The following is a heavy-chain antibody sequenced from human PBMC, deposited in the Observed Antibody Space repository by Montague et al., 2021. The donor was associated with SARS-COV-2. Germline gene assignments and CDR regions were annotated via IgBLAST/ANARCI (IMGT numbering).Heavy chain of an antibody. J-gene: IGHJ4*02. D-gene: IGHD3-3*01. CDR3: ARAPVAHITIFGVVTSVDD. CDR1: GVSISSYY. V-gene: IGHV4-59*01. CDR2: IYYSGST. Sequence: SETLSLTCTVSGVSISSYYWSWIRQPPGKGLEWIGYIYYSGSTNYNPSLKSRVTIPVDTSKNQFSLKLSSVTAADTAVYYCARAPVAHITIFGVVTSVDDWGQGTLVTVSS.